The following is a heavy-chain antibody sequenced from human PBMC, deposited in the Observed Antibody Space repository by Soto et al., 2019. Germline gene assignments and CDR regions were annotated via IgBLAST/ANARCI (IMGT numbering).Heavy chain of an antibody. J-gene: IGHJ2*01. D-gene: IGHD3-9*01. CDR2: ISFDGSYK. V-gene: IGHV3-30*18. CDR3: AKGTSHILTGSPSYWYFDL. CDR1: GFTFRRYG. Sequence: QVQLVESRGGVVQPGGSLRLSCAASGFTFRRYGMHWVRQAPGKGLEWVAVISFDGSYKYYADSVKGRFIISRDNSKNTLYLQMNSLRAEDTAVYYCAKGTSHILTGSPSYWYFDLWGRGTLVTVSS.